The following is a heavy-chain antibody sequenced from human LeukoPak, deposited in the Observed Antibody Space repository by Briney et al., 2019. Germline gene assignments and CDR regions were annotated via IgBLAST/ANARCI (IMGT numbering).Heavy chain of an antibody. CDR2: INPSGGST. D-gene: IGHD2-2*01. CDR1: GYTFTSYY. J-gene: IGHJ4*02. V-gene: IGHV1-46*01. Sequence: ASVKVSCKASGYTFTSYYMHWVRQAPGQGLEWMGIINPSGGSTSYAQKFQGRVTMTRDMSTSTVYMELSSLRSDDTAVYYCARVVVPAATPGYYFDYWAREPWSPSPQ. CDR3: ARVVVPAATPGYYFDY.